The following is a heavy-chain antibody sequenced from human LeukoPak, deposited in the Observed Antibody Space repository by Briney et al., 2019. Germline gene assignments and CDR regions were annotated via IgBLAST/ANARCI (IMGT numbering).Heavy chain of an antibody. CDR2: IFYDGNT. V-gene: IGHV4-39*02. Sequence: SETLSHTRTVSGAYFSSSGCYWGWFRQPRGKRLEWIASIFYDGNTYYNPSLQSRFLISADTPKTHFSVDLAFVTAADTALYFCARLGASLAWDSGSFTDYWGQGTLVT. J-gene: IGHJ4*02. D-gene: IGHD3-10*01. CDR3: ARLGASLAWDSGSFTDY. CDR1: GAYFSSSGCY.